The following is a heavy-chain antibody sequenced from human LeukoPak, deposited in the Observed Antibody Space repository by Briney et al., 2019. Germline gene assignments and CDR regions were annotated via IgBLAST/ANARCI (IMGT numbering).Heavy chain of an antibody. J-gene: IGHJ6*02. V-gene: IGHV4-34*01. CDR2: INDSGST. D-gene: IGHD4-17*01. CDR1: GGSFSGYC. Sequence: PSETLSLTCAVYGGSFSGYCWSWIRQPPGKGLEWIGEINDSGSTSYTPSLKNRVTISLDTSKNQFSLKLFSMTAADTAVYYCARARFEVYTVRSFYYGMDVWGQGTTVTVSS. CDR3: ARARFEVYTVRSFYYGMDV.